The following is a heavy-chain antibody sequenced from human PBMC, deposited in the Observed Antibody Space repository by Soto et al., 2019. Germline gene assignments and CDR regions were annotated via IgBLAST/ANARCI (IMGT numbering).Heavy chain of an antibody. J-gene: IGHJ6*02. CDR3: NRGLLGGSPTYYYYGMDV. CDR2: IDGDGSRA. V-gene: IGHV3-74*01. Sequence: GGSLRLSCAASGFTFNTYWMHWVRQAPEKNIFWVSHIDGDGSRATFSSVKGRFPVSRDDSKNSMYLQMNSLKTEDTAVYYCNRGLLGGSPTYYYYGMDVWGQGTTVTVSS. CDR1: GFTFNTYW. D-gene: IGHD1-26*01.